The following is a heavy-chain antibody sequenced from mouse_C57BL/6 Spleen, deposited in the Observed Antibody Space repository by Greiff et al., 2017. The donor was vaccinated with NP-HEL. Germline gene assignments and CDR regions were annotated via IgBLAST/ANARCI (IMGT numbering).Heavy chain of an antibody. CDR1: GYTFTSYW. V-gene: IGHV1-52*01. CDR3: ARSGDGYYGVYFDY. D-gene: IGHD2-3*01. Sequence: VKLQQSGAELVRPGSSVKLSCKASGYTFTSYWMHWVKQRPIQGLEWIGNIDPSDSETHYNQKFKDKATLTVDKSSSTAYMQLSSLTSEDSAVYYCARSGDGYYGVYFDYWGQGTTLTVSS. J-gene: IGHJ2*01. CDR2: IDPSDSET.